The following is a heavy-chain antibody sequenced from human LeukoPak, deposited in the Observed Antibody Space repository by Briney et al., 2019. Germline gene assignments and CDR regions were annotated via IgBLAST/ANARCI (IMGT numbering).Heavy chain of an antibody. Sequence: PGGSLRLSCAASGFTFSSYEMNWVRQAPGKGLEWVSYISSSGSTIYYADSVKGRFTISRDNARKSVYLQMNSLRVEDTAVYYCARDTGAYYYSSGLDYWGQGTLVTVSS. D-gene: IGHD3-22*01. V-gene: IGHV3-48*03. CDR3: ARDTGAYYYSSGLDY. CDR2: ISSSGSTI. J-gene: IGHJ4*02. CDR1: GFTFSSYE.